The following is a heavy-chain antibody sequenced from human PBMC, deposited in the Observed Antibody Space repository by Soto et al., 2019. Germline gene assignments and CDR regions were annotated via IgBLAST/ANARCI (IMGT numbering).Heavy chain of an antibody. V-gene: IGHV4-31*03. Sequence: QVQLQESGPGLVKPPQTLSLTCTVSGGSISSGGYYWSWIRQHPGKGLEWIGYIYYSGSTYYNPSLKSRVTISVDTSKNQFSLKLSSVTAADTAVYYCARGHHSSGYCFDYWGQGTLVTVSS. J-gene: IGHJ4*02. D-gene: IGHD3-22*01. CDR3: ARGHHSSGYCFDY. CDR2: IYYSGST. CDR1: GGSISSGGYY.